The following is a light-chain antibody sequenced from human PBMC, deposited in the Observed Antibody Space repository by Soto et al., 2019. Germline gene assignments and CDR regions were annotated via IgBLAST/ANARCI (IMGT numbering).Light chain of an antibody. CDR3: QQYSSSRT. V-gene: IGKV3-20*01. J-gene: IGKJ1*01. CDR2: GGS. CDR1: QSVSSNH. Sequence: ENVLTQSPGTLSLSPGERATLSCRASQSVSSNHLAWYQQKPGQAPRLLIYGGSSRATGIPVRFSGSGSETDFTLTITRLEPEDFAVYYCQQYSSSRTFGQGSKVDIK.